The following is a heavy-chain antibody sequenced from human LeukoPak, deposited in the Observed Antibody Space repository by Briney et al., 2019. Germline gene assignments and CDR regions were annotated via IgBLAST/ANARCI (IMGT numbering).Heavy chain of an antibody. Sequence: PSETLSLTCTVSGGSFSSYFWSWIRQPPGKGLEWIGYTYYSGSTHYNSSLKSRVTISLDTSRNQFSLKLSSVTAADTAVYYCARAHYYGSAVFWDYWGQGTLVTVSS. V-gene: IGHV4-59*01. D-gene: IGHD3-10*01. J-gene: IGHJ4*02. CDR2: TYYSGST. CDR1: GGSFSSYF. CDR3: ARAHYYGSAVFWDY.